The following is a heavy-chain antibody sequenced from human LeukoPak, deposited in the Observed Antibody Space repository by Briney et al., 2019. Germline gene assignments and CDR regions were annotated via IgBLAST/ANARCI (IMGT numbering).Heavy chain of an antibody. J-gene: IGHJ6*02. CDR1: GSTFTGYY. V-gene: IGHV1-2*02. D-gene: IGHD6-19*01. Sequence: ASVSASCYASGSTFTGYYMHWGRQALGQGLEWLGWTNPNSGGANYAQKLQGRVTMTTDTTTSTAYMELRSLRSDDTAVYYCARDLTMDGTAGYYYGMDVWGQGTTVTVSS. CDR3: ARDLTMDGTAGYYYGMDV. CDR2: TNPNSGGA.